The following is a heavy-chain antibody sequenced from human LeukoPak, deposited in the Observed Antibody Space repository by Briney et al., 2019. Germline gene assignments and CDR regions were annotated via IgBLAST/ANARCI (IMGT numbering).Heavy chain of an antibody. Sequence: PGGSLRLSCAASGFTVSSNYMSWVRQAPGKGLEWVSVIYSGGGTYYADSVKGRFTISRDNSKNTLYLQMNSLRAEDTAVYYCARSPSIEPYFDYWGQGTLVTVSS. J-gene: IGHJ4*02. CDR2: IYSGGGT. CDR3: ARSPSIEPYFDY. D-gene: IGHD6-6*01. CDR1: GFTVSSNY. V-gene: IGHV3-66*01.